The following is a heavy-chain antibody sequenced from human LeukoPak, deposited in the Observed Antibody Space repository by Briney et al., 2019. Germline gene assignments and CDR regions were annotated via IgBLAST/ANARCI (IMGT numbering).Heavy chain of an antibody. CDR3: ARDDGIAVAGTRGGFYYYMDV. CDR1: GGSISSGDYY. J-gene: IGHJ6*03. CDR2: IYYSGST. Sequence: SETLSLTCTVSGGSISSGDYYWSWIRQPPGKGLEWIGYIYYSGSTYYNPSLKSRVTISVDTSKNQFSLKLGSVTAADTAVYYCARDDGIAVAGTRGGFYYYMDVWGKGTTVTVSS. D-gene: IGHD6-19*01. V-gene: IGHV4-30-4*08.